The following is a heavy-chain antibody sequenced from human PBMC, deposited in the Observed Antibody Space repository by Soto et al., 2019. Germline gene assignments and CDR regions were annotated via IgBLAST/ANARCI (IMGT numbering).Heavy chain of an antibody. CDR3: ARSAAYNWNYHGYFDY. J-gene: IGHJ4*02. Sequence: SVKVSCKASGYTFTSYAVHWVREAPGQRLEWMGWINAGNVNTKYSQKFQGRVTITRDTSASTAYMELSSLRSEDTAVYYCARSAAYNWNYHGYFDYWGKGNMFTVSS. CDR1: GYTFTSYA. V-gene: IGHV1-3*01. CDR2: INAGNVNT. D-gene: IGHD1-7*01.